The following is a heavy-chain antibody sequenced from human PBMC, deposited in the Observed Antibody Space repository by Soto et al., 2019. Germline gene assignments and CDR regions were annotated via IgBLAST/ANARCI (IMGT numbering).Heavy chain of an antibody. CDR2: IVVGSGNT. D-gene: IGHD3-22*01. CDR3: AADTYYYDRSDYYSFDH. Sequence: ASVKVSCKASGFNFRTTAVQWVRQARGQRLEWIGWIVVGSGNTNYAQNFQERVTITRDMSTSTAYLDVSRLRSEDTAVYYCAADTYYYDRSDYYSFDHWGQGTMVTV. CDR1: GFNFRTTA. V-gene: IGHV1-58*01. J-gene: IGHJ4*02.